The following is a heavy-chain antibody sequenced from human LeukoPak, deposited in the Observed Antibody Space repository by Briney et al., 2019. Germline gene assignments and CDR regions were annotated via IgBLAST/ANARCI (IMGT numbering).Heavy chain of an antibody. CDR2: IYPGDSDT. CDR1: GYSFTSYW. V-gene: IGHV5-51*01. CDR3: ARHSAGGTMLRGVINDAFDI. Sequence: GESLKISCKGSGYSFTSYWIGWVRQMPGKGLEWMGIIYPGDSDTRYSPSFQGQVTISADKSISTAFLQWSSLKASDTAMYYCARHSAGGTMLRGVINDAFDIWGQGTMVTVSS. J-gene: IGHJ3*02. D-gene: IGHD3-10*01.